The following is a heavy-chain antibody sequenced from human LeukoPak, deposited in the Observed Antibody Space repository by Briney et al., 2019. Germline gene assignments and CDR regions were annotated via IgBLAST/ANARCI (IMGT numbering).Heavy chain of an antibody. Sequence: GASVKVSCKASGGTFSSYAISWVRQAPGQGLEWMGGIIPIFGTANYAQKFQGRVTITADESTSTAYMELRSLRSEDTAVYYCARVGGYGDYPGYFQHWGQGTLVTVSS. J-gene: IGHJ1*01. CDR3: ARVGGYGDYPGYFQH. D-gene: IGHD4-17*01. CDR2: IIPIFGTA. V-gene: IGHV1-69*13. CDR1: GGTFSSYA.